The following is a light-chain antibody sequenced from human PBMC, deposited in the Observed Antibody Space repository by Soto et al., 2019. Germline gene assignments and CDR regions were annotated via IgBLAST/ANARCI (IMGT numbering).Light chain of an antibody. CDR2: GAS. CDR1: QSVSSSY. J-gene: IGKJ1*01. V-gene: IGKV3-20*01. CDR3: QQYGSSPPWT. Sequence: ETVLTQSPGTLSLSPGERATLSCRASQSVSSSYLAWYQQKPGQAPRLLIYGASSRATGIPDRFSGSGSGTDFTLTISRLEPEDFAVYYYQQYGSSPPWTFGQGTKVEIK.